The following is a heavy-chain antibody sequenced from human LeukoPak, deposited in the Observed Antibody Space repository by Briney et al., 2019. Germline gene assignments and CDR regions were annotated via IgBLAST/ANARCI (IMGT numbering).Heavy chain of an antibody. D-gene: IGHD2-21*02. V-gene: IGHV3-30*02. CDR1: GFTFSSYG. Sequence: GGSLRLSCAASGFTFSSYGMHWVRQAPGKGLEWVAFIRYDGSNKYYADSVKGRFTISRDNSKNTLYLHVNSLRPEDTAVCYCARASGLLAWGQGTLVTVSS. CDR2: IRYDGSNK. CDR3: ARASGLLA. J-gene: IGHJ4*02.